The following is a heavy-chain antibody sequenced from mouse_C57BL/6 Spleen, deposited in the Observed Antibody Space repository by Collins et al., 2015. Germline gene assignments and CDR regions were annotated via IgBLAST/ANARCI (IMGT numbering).Heavy chain of an antibody. Sequence: RWRQRPGQDLEWIGNINPSNGGTNYNEKFKSKATLTVDKSSSTAYMQLSSLTSEDSAVYYCARGSSGPLNWGQGTLVTVSA. CDR3: ARGSSGPLN. V-gene: IGHV1-53*01. CDR2: INPSNGGT. J-gene: IGHJ3*01. D-gene: IGHD3-2*02.